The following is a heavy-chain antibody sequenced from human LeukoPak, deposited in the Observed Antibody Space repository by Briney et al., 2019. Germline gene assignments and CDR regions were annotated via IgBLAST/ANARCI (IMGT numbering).Heavy chain of an antibody. CDR3: ARDPGGSGSYSFDY. CDR2: ISSSSSYI. D-gene: IGHD3-10*01. Sequence: GGSLRLSCAASGFTFSSYSMNWVRQAPGKGLEWVSSISSSSSYIYYADSVKGRFTISRDNAKNSLYLQMNSLRAEDMAVYYCARDPGGSGSYSFDYWGQGTLVTVSS. J-gene: IGHJ4*02. V-gene: IGHV3-21*01. CDR1: GFTFSSYS.